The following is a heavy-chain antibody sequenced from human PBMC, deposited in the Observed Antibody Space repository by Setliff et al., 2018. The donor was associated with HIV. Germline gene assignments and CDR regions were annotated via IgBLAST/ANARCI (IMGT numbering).Heavy chain of an antibody. V-gene: IGHV4-59*01. Sequence: PSETLSLTCTVSGGSISSYYWSWIRQPPGKGLEWIGYIYYSGSTNYNPSLKSRVAISVDTSKNQFSLKLSSVTAADTAVYYCASGILKKYALDIWGQGAMVTVSS. CDR2: IYYSGST. CDR1: GGSISSYY. CDR3: ASGILKKYALDI. J-gene: IGHJ3*02.